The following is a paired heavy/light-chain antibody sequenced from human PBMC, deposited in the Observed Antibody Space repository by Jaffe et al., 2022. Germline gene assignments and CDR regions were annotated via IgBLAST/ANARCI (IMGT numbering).Heavy chain of an antibody. CDR3: ARHYLVGTIPDYFDY. J-gene: IGHJ4*02. CDR1: GGSFSSSTFS. D-gene: IGHD1-26*01. Sequence: QLQLQESGPGLVKPSETLSLTCTVSGGSFSSSTFSWGWIRQPPGKGLEWIGSISYTGSTYYNPSLKSRVTISVDTSKSHFSLRLSSVTAADTAVYYCARHYLVGTIPDYFDYWGQGTLVTVSS. CDR2: ISYTGST. V-gene: IGHV4-39*01.
Light chain of an antibody. CDR3: QQYHSYST. CDR1: QSISSW. V-gene: IGKV1-5*03. J-gene: IGKJ2*01. Sequence: DIQMTQSPSTLSASVGDRVTITCRASQSISSWLAWYQQKPGKAPNLLIYKASSLESGVPSRFSGSGSGTEFTLTISSLQPDDFATYYCQQYHSYSTFGQGTKLEIK. CDR2: KAS.